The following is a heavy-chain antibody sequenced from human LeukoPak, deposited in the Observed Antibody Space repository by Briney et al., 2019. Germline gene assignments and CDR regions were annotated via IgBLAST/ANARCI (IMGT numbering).Heavy chain of an antibody. J-gene: IGHJ4*02. D-gene: IGHD3-10*01. CDR3: ARGLYGPGSYYPDY. CDR2: ISAYNGNT. CDR1: GYTFTSYG. Sequence: EASVTVSCKASGYTFTSYGISWVRQAPGQGLEWMGWISAYNGNTNYAQKLQGRVTMTRKTSITTAYMELSSLRSEDTAVYYCARGLYGPGSYYPDYWGQGTLVTVSS. V-gene: IGHV1-18*01.